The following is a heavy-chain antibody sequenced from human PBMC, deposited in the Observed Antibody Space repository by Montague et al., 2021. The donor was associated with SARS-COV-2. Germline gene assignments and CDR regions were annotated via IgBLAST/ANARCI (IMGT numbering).Heavy chain of an antibody. J-gene: IGHJ4*02. CDR3: ARDNYDYVWGSYRYIY. CDR2: GSNK. V-gene: IGHV3-30*01. D-gene: IGHD3-16*02. Sequence: GSNKYYADSVKGRFTISRDNSKNTLYLQMNSLRAEDTAVYYCARDNYDYVWGSYRYIYWGQGTLGTVS.